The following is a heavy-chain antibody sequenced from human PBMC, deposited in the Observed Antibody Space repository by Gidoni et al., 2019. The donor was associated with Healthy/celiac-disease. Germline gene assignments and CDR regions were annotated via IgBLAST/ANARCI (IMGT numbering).Heavy chain of an antibody. D-gene: IGHD3-10*01. V-gene: IGHV4-61*01. Sequence: QVQLQESGPGLVKPSETLSLTRTVSGGSVSSGSYYGSWIRQPPGKGLEWIGYIYYSGSPNYNPSLKSRVTISVDTSKNQFSLKLSSVTAADTAVYYCARVKWRLYYGSGSYSWDNLDYMDVWGKGTTVTVSS. J-gene: IGHJ6*03. CDR2: IYYSGSP. CDR3: ARVKWRLYYGSGSYSWDNLDYMDV. CDR1: GGSVSSGSYY.